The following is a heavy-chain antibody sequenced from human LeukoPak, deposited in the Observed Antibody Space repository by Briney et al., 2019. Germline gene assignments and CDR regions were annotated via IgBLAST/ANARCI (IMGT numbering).Heavy chain of an antibody. Sequence: GGSLRLSCAASGFTFRSYALSWVRQAPGKGLDWVSAISGSGGSTYYADSVKGRFTISRDNSKNTLYLQMNSLRAEDTAVYYCAKGFLRWLFDYWGQGTLVTVSS. CDR2: ISGSGGST. D-gene: IGHD4-17*01. CDR1: GFTFRSYA. J-gene: IGHJ4*02. CDR3: AKGFLRWLFDY. V-gene: IGHV3-23*01.